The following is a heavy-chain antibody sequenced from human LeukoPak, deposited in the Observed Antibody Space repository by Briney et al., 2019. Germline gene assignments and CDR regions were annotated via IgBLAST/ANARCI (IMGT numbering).Heavy chain of an antibody. Sequence: GGSLRLSCVGSGFSLSSYAMTWVRQAPGKGLEWVSSISGTGDITYYTDSVKGRFTISRDNSRNTLHLQMNSLRAEDTALYYCAKAHLPDYYYMDVWGKGTTVTVSS. CDR3: AKAHLPDYYYMDV. CDR2: ISGTGDIT. V-gene: IGHV3-23*01. CDR1: GFSLSSYA. J-gene: IGHJ6*03.